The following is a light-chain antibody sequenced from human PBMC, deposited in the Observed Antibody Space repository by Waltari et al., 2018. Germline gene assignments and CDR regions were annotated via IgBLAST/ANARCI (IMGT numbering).Light chain of an antibody. CDR2: DVK. V-gene: IGLV2-14*03. Sequence: QSALTQPASVSGSPGQSITISCTGTTSDVGAYDYVSWYQQHPGKAPKLMIYDVKSRPSGFSARFSGSKSGNTASLTISGLQTEDEADYYCSSSTTTTLIFGGGTKLTVL. CDR3: SSSTTTTLI. J-gene: IGLJ2*01. CDR1: TSDVGAYDY.